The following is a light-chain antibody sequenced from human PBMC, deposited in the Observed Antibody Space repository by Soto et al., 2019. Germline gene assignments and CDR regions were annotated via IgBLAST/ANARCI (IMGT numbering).Light chain of an antibody. CDR1: SSDVGGYNY. CDR3: SSYAGGSNV. V-gene: IGLV2-8*01. Sequence: QSVLTQPPSASGSPGQSVAISCTGTSSDVGGYNYVSWYQQHPGKAPKLMIYEVNKRPSGVPDRFSGSKSGNTASLTVSGLQAEDEADYYCSSYAGGSNVFGPGTKLTVL. J-gene: IGLJ1*01. CDR2: EVN.